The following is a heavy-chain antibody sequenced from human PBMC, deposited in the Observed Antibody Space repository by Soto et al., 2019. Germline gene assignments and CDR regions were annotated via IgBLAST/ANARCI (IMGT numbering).Heavy chain of an antibody. CDR1: GAALRSGGYV. Sequence: SETLSLTCTVSGAALRSGGYVDTWVRQPPGKGLEWLGYIYYSGGTNYNPSLKSRVTISLDKSKSQFSLRLISVTAADTAVHYCTREQSDDNYFDPWGQGTLVTVSS. V-gene: IGHV4-61*08. CDR2: IYYSGGT. J-gene: IGHJ5*02. CDR3: TREQSDDNYFDP. D-gene: IGHD6-19*01.